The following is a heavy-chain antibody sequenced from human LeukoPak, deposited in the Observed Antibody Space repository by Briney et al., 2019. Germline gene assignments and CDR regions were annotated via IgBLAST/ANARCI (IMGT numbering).Heavy chain of an antibody. CDR3: ARGDDGAY. CDR2: ISSGSSPK. CDR1: GFTFDIYG. V-gene: IGHV3-48*04. J-gene: IGHJ4*02. D-gene: IGHD3-16*01. Sequence: GGSLRLSCAASGFTFDIYGMNWIRQAPGKGLEWVSHISSGSSPKYYADSVRGRFTISRDNAKKSLFLQMNSLRVEDTAVYYCARGDDGAYWGQGTLVTVSS.